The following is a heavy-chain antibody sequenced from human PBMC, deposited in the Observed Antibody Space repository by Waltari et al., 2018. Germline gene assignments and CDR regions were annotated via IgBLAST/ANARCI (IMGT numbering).Heavy chain of an antibody. D-gene: IGHD2-15*01. Sequence: QVQRVESGGGVVQPGRSLRLSCAASGFTFSSYGMPWVRQAPGKGLEWVAVIWYDGSNKYYADSVKGRFTISRDNSKNTLYLQMNSLRAEDTAVYYCARHFIHSSGGMDVWGQGTTVTVSS. CDR3: ARHFIHSSGGMDV. V-gene: IGHV3-33*01. J-gene: IGHJ6*02. CDR2: IWYDGSNK. CDR1: GFTFSSYG.